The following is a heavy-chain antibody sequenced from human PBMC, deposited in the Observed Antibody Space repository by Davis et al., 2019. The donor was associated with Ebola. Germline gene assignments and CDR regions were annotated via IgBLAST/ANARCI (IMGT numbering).Heavy chain of an antibody. CDR2: IVPILGLP. CDR1: GGTFSSYS. Sequence: SVKVSCKASGGTFSSYSISWVRQAPGQGLEWMGRIVPILGLPNHAQKFQGRVTITADKSTSTAYMELSSLKSEDTALYYCATNVETDFPLWGQGTMVTVSS. CDR3: ATNVETDFPL. J-gene: IGHJ3*01. D-gene: IGHD5-18*01. V-gene: IGHV1-69*02.